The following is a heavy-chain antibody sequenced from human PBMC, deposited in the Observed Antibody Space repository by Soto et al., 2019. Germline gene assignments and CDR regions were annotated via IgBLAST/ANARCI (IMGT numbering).Heavy chain of an antibody. CDR2: ISGSGGST. V-gene: IGHV3-23*01. CDR3: AKDLSIFGVVIPNYYYYGMDV. CDR1: GFTFSSYA. J-gene: IGHJ6*02. Sequence: GGSLRLSCAASGFTFSSYAMSWVRQAPGKGLEWVSAISGSGGSTYYADSVKGRFTISRDNSKNTLYLQMNSLRAEDTAVYYCAKDLSIFGVVIPNYYYYGMDVWGQGTTVTVSS. D-gene: IGHD3-3*02.